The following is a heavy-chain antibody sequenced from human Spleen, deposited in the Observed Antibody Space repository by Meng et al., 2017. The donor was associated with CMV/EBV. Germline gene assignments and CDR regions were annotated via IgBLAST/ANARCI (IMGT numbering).Heavy chain of an antibody. CDR2: IYYTGST. CDR3: ARERDTMIVGEFDY. Sequence: SETLSLTCTVSGGSIRSGDYYWSWIRQPPGKGLEWIGYIYYTGSTHYNPSLKSRVTISVDTSKNQFSLKLSSVTAADTAVYYCARERDTMIVGEFDYWGQGTLVTVSS. CDR1: GGSIRSGDYY. D-gene: IGHD3-22*01. J-gene: IGHJ4*02. V-gene: IGHV4-30-4*08.